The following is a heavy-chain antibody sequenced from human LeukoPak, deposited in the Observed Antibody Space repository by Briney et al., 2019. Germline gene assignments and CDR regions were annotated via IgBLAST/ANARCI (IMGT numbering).Heavy chain of an antibody. CDR1: GFTFSSYS. CDR3: ATSLIWFGELSAPFDY. D-gene: IGHD3-10*01. V-gene: IGHV3-64*01. CDR2: ISTYGGST. Sequence: GGSLRLSCAASGFTFSSYSMNWVRQAPGKGLEYVSRISTYGGSTYHANSVKGRFTISRDNSKNTLYLQMGSLRTEDMAVYYCATSLIWFGELSAPFDYWGQGTLVTVSS. J-gene: IGHJ4*02.